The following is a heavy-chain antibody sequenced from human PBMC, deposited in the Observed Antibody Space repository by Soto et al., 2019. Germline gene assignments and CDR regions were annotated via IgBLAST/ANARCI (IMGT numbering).Heavy chain of an antibody. V-gene: IGHV4-59*02. CDR1: GGSVNNYY. CDR3: ARHGYCSGNSCYWGSWFDP. Sequence: SETLSLTCTVSGGSVNNYYLSWIRQPPGKGLEWIGYIYSSGTTYSNPSLTSRVTVSIDTSKDQFSLELRSVTAADTAVYYCARHGYCSGNSCYWGSWFDPWGQGTLVTVSS. J-gene: IGHJ5*02. D-gene: IGHD2-15*01. CDR2: IYSSGTT.